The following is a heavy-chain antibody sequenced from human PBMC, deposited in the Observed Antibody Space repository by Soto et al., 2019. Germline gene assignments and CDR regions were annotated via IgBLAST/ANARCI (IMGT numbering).Heavy chain of an antibody. D-gene: IGHD2-2*01. CDR3: ARAAERAAISFDFDY. CDR1: GSTSTGYY. CDR2: INPNSGGT. Sequence: ASVKVSCKASGSTSTGYYMHWVRQAPGQGLEWMGWINPNSGGTNYAQKFQGWVTMTRDTSISTAYMELSRLRSDDTAVYYCARAAERAAISFDFDYWGQGALVTVSS. J-gene: IGHJ4*02. V-gene: IGHV1-2*04.